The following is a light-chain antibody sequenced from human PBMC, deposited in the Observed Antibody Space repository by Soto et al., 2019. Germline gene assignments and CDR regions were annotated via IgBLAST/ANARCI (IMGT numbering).Light chain of an antibody. CDR1: ISDVGSYNY. CDR3: GSYTTGSNYV. J-gene: IGLJ1*01. Sequence: QSALTQPASVSGSPGQSITISCTGTISDVGSYNYVSWYQQYPGKAPKLMIYDVSTRPSGVSDRFSGSKSGNTASLTISGLRAEDEAGYYCGSYTTGSNYVFGTGTELTVL. V-gene: IGLV2-14*03. CDR2: DVS.